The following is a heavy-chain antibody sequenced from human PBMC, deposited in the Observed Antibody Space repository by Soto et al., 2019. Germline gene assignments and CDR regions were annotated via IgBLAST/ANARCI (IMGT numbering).Heavy chain of an antibody. Sequence: PVEDLTLSCHGSGYSFTRYLLGLVRPVPGEGLEWVGSIHPGDSDTRYSLSLEGQVTISADKSINTEYLQWSSLKASDTAMYYCARGHHYGEPNWFDPWGQGTPVPVSS. J-gene: IGHJ5*02. CDR3: ARGHHYGEPNWFDP. CDR1: GYSFTRYL. V-gene: IGHV5-51*01. D-gene: IGHD4-17*01. CDR2: IHPGDSDT.